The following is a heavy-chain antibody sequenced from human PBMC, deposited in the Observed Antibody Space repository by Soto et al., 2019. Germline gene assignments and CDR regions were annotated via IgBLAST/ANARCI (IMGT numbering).Heavy chain of an antibody. D-gene: IGHD2-15*01. CDR2: IYHSGST. Sequence: KASETLSLTCAVSGCSISSGGYSWSWIRQPPGKGLEWIGYIYHSGSTYYNPSLKSRVTISVDRSKNQFSLKLSSVTAADTAVYYCASSTVVVIGGAFDIWGQGTMVTVSS. V-gene: IGHV4-30-2*01. CDR3: ASSTVVVIGGAFDI. J-gene: IGHJ3*02. CDR1: GCSISSGGYS.